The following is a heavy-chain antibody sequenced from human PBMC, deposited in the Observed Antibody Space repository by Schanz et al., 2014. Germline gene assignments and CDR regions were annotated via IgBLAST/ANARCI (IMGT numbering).Heavy chain of an antibody. CDR2: INPSGGST. Sequence: QVQLVQSGAEVKKPGASVKVSCKASGYTFTSYGITWVRQAPGQGLEWMGMINPSGGSTTYAQKFQGRVTMTRDTSTSTVYMELTSLRFDDTAVYYCARDFSAYVGNYFDYWGQGTLVTVSS. J-gene: IGHJ4*02. V-gene: IGHV1-46*01. CDR3: ARDFSAYVGNYFDY. CDR1: GYTFTSYG. D-gene: IGHD5-12*01.